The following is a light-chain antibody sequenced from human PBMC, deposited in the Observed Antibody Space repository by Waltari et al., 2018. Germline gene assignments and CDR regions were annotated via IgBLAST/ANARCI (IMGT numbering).Light chain of an antibody. V-gene: IGLV1-51*01. Sequence: QSVLTQPPSVSAAPGPKVTISCSGNISNIGNNYVSWYQQFPGTSPKVLIYDNDKRPSGIPDRFSGSKSGTSATLAFTGLQTGDEADYYCAAWDSSLSAAVFGGGTKLTVL. CDR3: AAWDSSLSAAV. CDR2: DND. J-gene: IGLJ2*01. CDR1: ISNIGNNY.